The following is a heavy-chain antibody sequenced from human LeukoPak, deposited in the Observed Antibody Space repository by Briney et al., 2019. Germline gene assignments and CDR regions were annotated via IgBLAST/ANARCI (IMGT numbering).Heavy chain of an antibody. V-gene: IGHV3-21*01. CDR3: ARDPDRSKEFDY. Sequence: PGGSLRLSCAASGFTFNIYSMNWVRQAPGKGLEWVSSISSGSDYIYYADSVKGRFTISRDNAKNSLYLQMNSLSAEDTAIYYCARDPDRSKEFDYWGQGTLVTVSS. D-gene: IGHD1-14*01. CDR2: ISSGSDYI. J-gene: IGHJ4*02. CDR1: GFTFNIYS.